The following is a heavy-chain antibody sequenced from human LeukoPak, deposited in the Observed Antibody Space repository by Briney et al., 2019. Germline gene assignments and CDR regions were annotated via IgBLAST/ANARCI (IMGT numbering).Heavy chain of an antibody. CDR1: GYSFTSYW. D-gene: IGHD3-9*01. Sequence: GESLKISCKGSGYSFTSYWIGWVRQMPGKGLEGMGIIYPGDSGTRYSPSFQGQVTISADKAISTAYLQWSSLKASDTAMYYCARAPFDWTHFDYWGQGTLVTVSS. V-gene: IGHV5-51*01. J-gene: IGHJ4*02. CDR3: ARAPFDWTHFDY. CDR2: IYPGDSGT.